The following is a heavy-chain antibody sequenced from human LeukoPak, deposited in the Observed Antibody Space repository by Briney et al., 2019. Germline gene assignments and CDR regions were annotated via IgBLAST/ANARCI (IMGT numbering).Heavy chain of an antibody. CDR3: ARPYSSNWYDAFHF. V-gene: IGHV4-59*01. CDR1: RCPITGYH. Sequence: SESLLLTCSLLRCPITGYHWSWIRQPPGKGLEWDGYDSYRWSNNYNPSHESRVTISVDTLKKQFSLKFSPVAAADTADYYCARPYSSNWYDAFHFWGQGTMVTVSS. CDR2: DSYRWSN. J-gene: IGHJ3*01. D-gene: IGHD6-13*01.